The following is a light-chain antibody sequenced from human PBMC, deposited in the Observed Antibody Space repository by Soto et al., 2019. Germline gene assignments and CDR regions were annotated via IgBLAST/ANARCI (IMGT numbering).Light chain of an antibody. CDR1: SSDVGGYNY. CDR2: EVN. CDR3: CSYAGSRTFV. J-gene: IGLJ3*02. V-gene: IGLV2-8*01. Sequence: QSVLTQPPSASGSPGQSVAISCTGTSSDVGGYNYVSRYQQHPGKAPKLMIYEVNKRPSGISHRFSGSKSDNTASLTISGLRAEDEAHYHCCSYAGSRTFVFGGGTQLTVL.